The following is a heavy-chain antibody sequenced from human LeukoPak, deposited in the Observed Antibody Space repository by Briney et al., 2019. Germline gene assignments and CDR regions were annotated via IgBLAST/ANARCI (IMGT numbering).Heavy chain of an antibody. CDR3: AMRYCSGGSCYSSWFDP. Sequence: SVKVSCKASGYTFTSYGISWVRQAPGQGLEWMGGIIPIFGTANYAQKFQGRVTITADESTSTAYMELSSLRSEDTAVYYCAMRYCSGGSCYSSWFDPWGQGTLVTVSS. CDR2: IIPIFGTA. J-gene: IGHJ5*02. CDR1: GYTFTSYG. D-gene: IGHD2-15*01. V-gene: IGHV1-69*13.